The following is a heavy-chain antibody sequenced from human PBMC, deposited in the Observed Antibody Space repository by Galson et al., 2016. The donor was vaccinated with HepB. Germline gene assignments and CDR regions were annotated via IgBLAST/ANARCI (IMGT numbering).Heavy chain of an antibody. CDR2: IIPMFGTP. Sequence: SVKVSCKASGYTFNDYYIHWVRQAPGQGLKWMGGIIPMFGTPNYSQKFQGRLTITADEFTSTAYMDLSGLRSEDTAVYYCASHTRGQYDSGRYEFNYWGQGTLVTVSS. V-gene: IGHV1-69*13. CDR3: ASHTRGQYDSGRYEFNY. J-gene: IGHJ4*02. D-gene: IGHD3-10*01. CDR1: GYTFNDYY.